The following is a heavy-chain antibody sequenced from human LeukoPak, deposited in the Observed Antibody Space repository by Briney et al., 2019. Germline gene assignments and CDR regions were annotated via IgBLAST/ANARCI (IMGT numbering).Heavy chain of an antibody. CDR3: AKPQQLLNSGYYSPIDY. J-gene: IGHJ4*02. Sequence: PGGSLRLSCAASGFIFSSYVMSWVRQTPGKGLEWVSGSGSGGSTYYADSVKGRFTISRDNSKNTLYLQMTSLRAEDTAVYYCAKPQQLLNSGYYSPIDYWGQGTLVTVSS. D-gene: IGHD3-22*01. CDR2: SGSGGST. V-gene: IGHV3-23*01. CDR1: GFIFSSYV.